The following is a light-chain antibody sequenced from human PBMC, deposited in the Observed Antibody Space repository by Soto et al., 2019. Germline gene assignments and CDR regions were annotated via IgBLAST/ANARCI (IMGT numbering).Light chain of an antibody. CDR1: SSDVGGYNF. V-gene: IGLV2-14*01. J-gene: IGLJ2*01. CDR3: SSYTSSITRVV. Sequence: HSALTQPASVSGSPGQSITISCTGTSSDVGGYNFVSWYQQHPGKAPKLMIYEVSNRPSGVSNRFSGSKSGNTASLTISGLQAEDEADYYCSSYTSSITRVVFGGGTQLTVL. CDR2: EVS.